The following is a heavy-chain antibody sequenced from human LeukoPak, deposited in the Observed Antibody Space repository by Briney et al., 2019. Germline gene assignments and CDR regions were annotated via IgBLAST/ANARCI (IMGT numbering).Heavy chain of an antibody. V-gene: IGHV3-48*01. CDR3: AIKRGYSYGPLDY. CDR1: GFTFSSYS. Sequence: GGSLRLSCAASGFTFSSYSMNWVRQAPGKGLEWVSYISSSSSTIYYADSVKGRFTISRDNSKNTLYLQMNSLRAEDTAVYYCAIKRGYSYGPLDYWGQGTLVTVSS. J-gene: IGHJ4*02. CDR2: ISSSSSTI. D-gene: IGHD5-18*01.